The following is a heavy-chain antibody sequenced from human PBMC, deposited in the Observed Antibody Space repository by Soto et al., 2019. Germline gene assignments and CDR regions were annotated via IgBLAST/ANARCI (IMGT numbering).Heavy chain of an antibody. Sequence: QVQLQQWGAGLLKPSETLSLTCAVYGGSFSGYYWSWIRQPPGNGLEWIGEINHSGSTNYNPSLKSRVTISVDTSKNQFSLKLSSVTAADTAVYYCARLSSIAAETYFDYWGQGTLVTVSS. CDR3: ARLSSIAAETYFDY. J-gene: IGHJ4*02. D-gene: IGHD6-6*01. V-gene: IGHV4-34*01. CDR2: INHSGST. CDR1: GGSFSGYY.